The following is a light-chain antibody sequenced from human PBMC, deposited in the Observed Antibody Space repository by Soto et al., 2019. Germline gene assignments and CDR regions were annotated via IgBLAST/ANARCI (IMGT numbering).Light chain of an antibody. CDR1: QNINRW. Sequence: DIHMTQSPSTLSASVGDRVTITCRASQNINRWLAWYQQKPGKAPKLLIYEASSLEKGVPARFGGSGSGTEFTLTISSLQPDDFATYYCQQYNVYSWTFGQGTKVEIK. V-gene: IGKV1-5*03. J-gene: IGKJ1*01. CDR2: EAS. CDR3: QQYNVYSWT.